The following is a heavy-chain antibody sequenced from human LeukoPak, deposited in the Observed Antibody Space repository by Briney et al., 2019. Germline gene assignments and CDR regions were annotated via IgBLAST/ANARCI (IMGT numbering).Heavy chain of an antibody. J-gene: IGHJ4*02. V-gene: IGHV3-15*01. CDR2: IKSKTDGGTT. CDR1: GFTFSNAW. Sequence: PGGSLRLSCAASGFTFSNAWMSWVRQAPGKGLEWVGRIKSKTDGGTTDYAAPVKGRFTISRDDSKNTLYLQMNSLKTEDTAVYYCTTDDLSGYDASWYWGQGTLVTVSS. D-gene: IGHD5-12*01. CDR3: TTDDLSGYDASWY.